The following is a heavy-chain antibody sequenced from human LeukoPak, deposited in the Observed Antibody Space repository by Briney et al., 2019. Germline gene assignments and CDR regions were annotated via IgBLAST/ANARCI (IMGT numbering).Heavy chain of an antibody. J-gene: IGHJ4*02. Sequence: GGSLRLSCAVSGLTFSNNYMSWARQAPGKGLEWVSVIYSGGSTYYADSVKGRFTISRDNSKNTVYLQMNSLRDEDTAVYYCARNVGYWGQGTLVTVSS. V-gene: IGHV3-53*01. CDR1: GLTFSNNY. CDR3: ARNVGY. D-gene: IGHD1-26*01. CDR2: IYSGGST.